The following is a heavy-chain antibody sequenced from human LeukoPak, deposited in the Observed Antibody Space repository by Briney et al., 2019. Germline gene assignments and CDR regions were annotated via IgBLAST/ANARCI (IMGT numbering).Heavy chain of an antibody. D-gene: IGHD1-26*01. CDR2: ITPFNGNT. CDR1: GYTFTYRY. J-gene: IGHJ4*02. Sequence: SVKVSCKASGYTFTYRYLHWVRQAPRQALEWMGWITPFNGNTNYAQTFQDRVTITRDRSMSTAYMKLSSLRSEDTAMYYCASHSGSYGVLDYWGQGTLVTVSS. CDR3: ASHSGSYGVLDY. V-gene: IGHV1-45*03.